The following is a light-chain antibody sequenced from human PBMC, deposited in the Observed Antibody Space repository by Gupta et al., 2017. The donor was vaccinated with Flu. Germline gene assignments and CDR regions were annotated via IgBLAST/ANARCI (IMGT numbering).Light chain of an antibody. Sequence: HPVLPQSSSHSASSGASVSLHRMLSNGFSVWDFWIRWDQHKPVNPPRYPLYYHSDSTKGQACGRPSGFSGSIYASAYAEMLRISRLQPEDEADDYCCTWHSNSRTVVFGGGTKLTVL. CDR1: NGFSVWDFW. V-gene: IGLV5-52*01. CDR3: CTWHSNSRTVV. CDR2: YHSDSTK. J-gene: IGLJ2*01.